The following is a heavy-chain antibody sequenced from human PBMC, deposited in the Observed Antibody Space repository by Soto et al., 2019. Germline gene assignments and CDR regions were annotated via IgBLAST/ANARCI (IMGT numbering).Heavy chain of an antibody. Sequence: GGSLRLSCAASGFTFSSYAMTWVRQAPGKGLEWVSTLSGSGDSTYYADSVKGRFTVSRDNSKNTLYLQMKGLRAEDTAVYYCTNLRGIDMGDGMDVWGQGTKVTVSS. CDR1: GFTFSSYA. J-gene: IGHJ6*02. CDR2: LSGSGDST. D-gene: IGHD6-13*01. CDR3: TNLRGIDMGDGMDV. V-gene: IGHV3-23*01.